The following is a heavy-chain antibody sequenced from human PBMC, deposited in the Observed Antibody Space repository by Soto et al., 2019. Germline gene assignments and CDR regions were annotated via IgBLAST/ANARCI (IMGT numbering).Heavy chain of an antibody. CDR3: ATSPTIFEVVIPDPYYYYGMDV. V-gene: IGHV3-23*01. CDR2: ISGSGGST. J-gene: IGHJ6*02. CDR1: GLTFSSYA. Sequence: GGSLRLSCAASGLTFSSYAKSWVRQAPGKGLEWVSAISGSGGSTYYADSVKGRFTISRDNSKNTLYLQMNSLRAEDTAVYYCATSPTIFEVVIPDPYYYYGMDVWGQGTTVTISS. D-gene: IGHD3-3*01.